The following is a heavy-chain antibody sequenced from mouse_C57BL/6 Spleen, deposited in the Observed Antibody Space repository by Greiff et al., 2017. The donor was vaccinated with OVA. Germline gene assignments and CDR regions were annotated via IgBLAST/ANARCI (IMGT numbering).Heavy chain of an antibody. V-gene: IGHV5-15*04. CDR2: ISNLAYSI. J-gene: IGHJ3*01. Sequence: EVMLVESGGGLVQPGGSLKLSCAASGFTFSDYGMAWVRQAPRKGPEWVAFISNLAYSIYYADTVTGRFTISRENAKNTLYLEMSSLRSEDTAMYYCARPLPAGGFAYWGQGTLVTVSA. CDR1: GFTFSDYG. CDR3: ARPLPAGGFAY.